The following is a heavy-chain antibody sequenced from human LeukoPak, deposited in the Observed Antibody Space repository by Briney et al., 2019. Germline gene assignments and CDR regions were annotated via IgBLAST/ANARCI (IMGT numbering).Heavy chain of an antibody. CDR1: GFTFSSYA. V-gene: IGHV3-23*01. CDR3: AVTAMVTLGGDAFDI. CDR2: ISGSGGIT. J-gene: IGHJ3*02. D-gene: IGHD5-18*01. Sequence: PGGSLRLACAASGFTFSSYAMSWGRQAPGKGLEWVSAISGSGGITYYADSVKGRFTISRDNSKNTLYLQMNSLRAEDTAVYYCAVTAMVTLGGDAFDIWGQGTMVTVSS.